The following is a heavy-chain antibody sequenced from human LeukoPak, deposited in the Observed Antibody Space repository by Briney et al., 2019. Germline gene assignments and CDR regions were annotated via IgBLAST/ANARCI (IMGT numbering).Heavy chain of an antibody. V-gene: IGHV1-24*01. CDR1: GYSLTELS. CDR3: ATGASIAAAPVNWFDP. D-gene: IGHD6-13*01. CDR2: FDPEDGET. J-gene: IGHJ5*02. Sequence: ASVKDSCKVAGYSLTELSMHWVRQDHGKGLEWMGGFDPEDGETIYAQKFQGRVTMTEDTSTDTAYMELSSLRSEDTAVYYCATGASIAAAPVNWFDPWGQGTLVTVSS.